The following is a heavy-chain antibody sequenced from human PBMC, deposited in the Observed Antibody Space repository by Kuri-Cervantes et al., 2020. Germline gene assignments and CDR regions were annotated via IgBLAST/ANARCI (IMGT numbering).Heavy chain of an antibody. V-gene: IGHV3-66*01. CDR1: GFTVSSNY. J-gene: IGHJ6*02. Sequence: LSLTCAASGFTVSSNYMSWVRQAPGKGLEWVSVIYSGGSTYYADSVKGRFTISRDNSKNTLYLQMNSLRAEDTAVYYCARDLSVTTLVQYYYYGVDVWGQGTTVTVSS. CDR2: IYSGGST. D-gene: IGHD4-23*01. CDR3: ARDLSVTTLVQYYYYGVDV.